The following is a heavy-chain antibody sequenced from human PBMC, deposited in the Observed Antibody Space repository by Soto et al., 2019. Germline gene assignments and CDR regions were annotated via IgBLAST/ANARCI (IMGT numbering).Heavy chain of an antibody. D-gene: IGHD4-17*01. V-gene: IGHV4-34*01. CDR3: ARPQSYYGGAPFDY. J-gene: IGHJ4*02. CDR2: INHSGST. Sequence: QVQLQQWGAGLLKPSETLSLTCAVYGGSFSGYYWSWIRQPPGKGLEWIGEINHSGSTNYNPSLKSRVTISVDTSKHQVPLKLSSVSAADTAVYYCARPQSYYGGAPFDYWGQGTLVTVSS. CDR1: GGSFSGYY.